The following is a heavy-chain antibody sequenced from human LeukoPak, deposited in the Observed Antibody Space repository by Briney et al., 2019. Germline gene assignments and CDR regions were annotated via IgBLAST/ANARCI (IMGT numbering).Heavy chain of an antibody. CDR3: AKIRPPAYDI. D-gene: IGHD3-3*02. CDR1: GYTFTRYA. Sequence: GASVKVSCKASGYTFTRYAMNWVRQAPGQGLEWMGWINTKTGNSIYAQGFTGRFVFSLDTSVTTAYLQINSLKDEDTAIYYCAKIRPPAYDIWGQGTMVTVSS. V-gene: IGHV7-4-1*02. J-gene: IGHJ3*02. CDR2: INTKTGNS.